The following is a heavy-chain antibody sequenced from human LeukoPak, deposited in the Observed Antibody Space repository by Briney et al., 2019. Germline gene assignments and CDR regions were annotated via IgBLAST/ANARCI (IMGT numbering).Heavy chain of an antibody. Sequence: PGGSLRLSCAASGFTFSGYAVSWVRQAPGKGLEWVSTISSSGGSTYNADSVEGRFTISRDNSKNMLYLQMNSLRAEDTAVYYCAKDLDGGSGSWGQGTLVTVSS. J-gene: IGHJ5*02. V-gene: IGHV3-23*01. CDR2: ISSSGGST. CDR1: GFTFSGYA. CDR3: AKDLDGGSGS. D-gene: IGHD3/OR15-3a*01.